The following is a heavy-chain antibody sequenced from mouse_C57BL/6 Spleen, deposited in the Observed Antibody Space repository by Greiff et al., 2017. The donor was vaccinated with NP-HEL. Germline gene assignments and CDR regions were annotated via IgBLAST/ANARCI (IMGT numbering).Heavy chain of an antibody. CDR1: GFTFSSYG. V-gene: IGHV5-6*02. D-gene: IGHD1-1*01. CDR2: ISSGGSYT. J-gene: IGHJ1*03. CDR3: ARRGITTVVATDWYFDV. Sequence: EVKVVESGGDLVKPGGSLKLSCAASGFTFSSYGMSWVRQTPDKRLEWVATISSGGSYTYYPDSVKGRFTISRDNAKNTLYLQMSSLKSEDTAMYYCARRGITTVVATDWYFDVWGTGTTVTVSS.